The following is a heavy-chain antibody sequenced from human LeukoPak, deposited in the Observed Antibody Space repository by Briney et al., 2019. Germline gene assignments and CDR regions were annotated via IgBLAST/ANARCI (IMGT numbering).Heavy chain of an antibody. D-gene: IGHD4-17*01. CDR3: ARTKTRTVTQGFDY. CDR2: INHSGST. CDR1: GGSFSGYY. V-gene: IGHV4-34*01. Sequence: SETLSLTCAVYGGSFSGYYWSWIRQPPGKGLEWIGEINHSGSTNYNPSLKSRVTISVDTSKNQFSLKLSSVTAADTAVYYCARTKTRTVTQGFDYWGQGTLVTVSS. J-gene: IGHJ4*02.